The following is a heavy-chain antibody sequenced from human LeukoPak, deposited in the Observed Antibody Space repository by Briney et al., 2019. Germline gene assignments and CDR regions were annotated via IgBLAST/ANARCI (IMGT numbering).Heavy chain of an antibody. CDR2: IYYSGST. V-gene: IGHV4-59*12. CDR3: ARVLSGSNFDY. CDR1: SGSISSYY. D-gene: IGHD3-22*01. Sequence: SETLSLTCTVSSGSISSYYWSWIRQPPGKGLEWIGYIYYSGSTNYNPSLKSRVTISVDKSKNQFSLKLSSVTAADTAVYYCARVLSGSNFDYWGQGTLVTVSS. J-gene: IGHJ4*02.